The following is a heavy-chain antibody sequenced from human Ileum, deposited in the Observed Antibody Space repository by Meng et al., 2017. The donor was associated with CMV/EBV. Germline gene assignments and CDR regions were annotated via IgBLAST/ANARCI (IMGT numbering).Heavy chain of an antibody. CDR3: ARGDDSSGYHLDY. J-gene: IGHJ4*02. D-gene: IGHD3-22*01. V-gene: IGHV3-7*04. Sequence: GGSLRLSCAASGFTFSSNWMTWVRQAPGKGLEWVASIKPDGSDKYYVDSVKGRFTISRDNAKNSLYLQMNSLRAEDTAVYYCARGDDSSGYHLDYWGRGTLVTVSS. CDR1: GFTFSSNW. CDR2: IKPDGSDK.